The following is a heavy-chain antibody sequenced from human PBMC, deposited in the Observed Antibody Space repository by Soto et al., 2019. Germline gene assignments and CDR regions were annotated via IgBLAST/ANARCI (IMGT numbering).Heavy chain of an antibody. D-gene: IGHD2-15*01. CDR1: GGTFISYA. CDR3: ARQEVVVAANWFDP. J-gene: IGHJ5*02. V-gene: IGHV1-69*13. Sequence: ASVKVSCKASGGTFISYAISWVRQAPGQGLEWMGGIIPIFGTANYAQKFQGRVTITADESTSTAYMELSSLRSEDTAVYYCARQEVVVAANWFDPWGQGTLVTVSS. CDR2: IIPIFGTA.